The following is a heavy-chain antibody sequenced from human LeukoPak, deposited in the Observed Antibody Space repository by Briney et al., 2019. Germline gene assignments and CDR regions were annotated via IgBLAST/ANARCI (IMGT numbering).Heavy chain of an antibody. CDR3: ARGSGGWAQWLVQGDY. CDR2: INHSGST. J-gene: IGHJ4*02. D-gene: IGHD6-19*01. CDR1: GGSFSGYY. Sequence: SETLSLTCAVYGGSFSGYYWSWIRQPPGKGLEWIGEINHSGSTNYNPSLKSRVTISVDTSKNQFSLKLSSVTAADTAVYYCARGSGGWAQWLVQGDYWGQGTLVTVSS. V-gene: IGHV4-34*01.